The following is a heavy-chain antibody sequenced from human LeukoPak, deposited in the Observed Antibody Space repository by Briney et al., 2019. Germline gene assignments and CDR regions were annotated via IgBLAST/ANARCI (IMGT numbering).Heavy chain of an antibody. V-gene: IGHV4-59*01. J-gene: IGHJ4*02. D-gene: IGHD5-12*01. Sequence: SETLSLTCTVSGGSISNYYWSWIRQPPRKGLEWIGYIYHTGSTSYNPSLKSRVIMSVETSQNQFSLKVRSVTAADTAVYYCAREDSGYDYSPFYYWGQGILVTVSS. CDR2: IYHTGST. CDR3: AREDSGYDYSPFYY. CDR1: GGSISNYY.